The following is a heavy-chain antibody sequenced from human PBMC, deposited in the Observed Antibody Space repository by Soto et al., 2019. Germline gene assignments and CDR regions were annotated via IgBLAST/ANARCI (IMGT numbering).Heavy chain of an antibody. J-gene: IGHJ4*02. CDR1: GGTFSSYA. D-gene: IGHD3-10*01. V-gene: IGHV1-69*13. CDR2: IIPIFGTA. Sequence: SVKVSCKASGGTFSSYAISWVRQAPGQGLEWMGGIIPIFGTANYAQKFQGRVTITADESTSTAYMELSSLRSEDTAVYYCAGEVTYYYGSGSHPPTGWGQGTLVTVSS. CDR3: AGEVTYYYGSGSHPPTG.